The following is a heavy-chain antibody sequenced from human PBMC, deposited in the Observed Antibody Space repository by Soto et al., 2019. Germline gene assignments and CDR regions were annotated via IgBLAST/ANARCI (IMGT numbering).Heavy chain of an antibody. D-gene: IGHD4-17*01. CDR2: ISWNDGRI. Sequence: EVQLVESGGGLAQPGRSLRLSCAASGFRFEDYAMHWVRQAPGKGLQWVSGISWNDGRIDYADSVKGRFTISRDNSKNTLYLQMNSLRAEDTAVYYCAKEGVTKPFDYWGQGTLVTVSS. J-gene: IGHJ4*02. CDR1: GFRFEDYA. V-gene: IGHV3-9*01. CDR3: AKEGVTKPFDY.